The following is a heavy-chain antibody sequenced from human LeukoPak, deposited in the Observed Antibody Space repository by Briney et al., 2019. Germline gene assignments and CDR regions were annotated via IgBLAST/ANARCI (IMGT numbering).Heavy chain of an antibody. CDR2: IRYDGSNN. Sequence: GGSLRLSRAASGFTFSNYGMHWVRQAPGKGLEWVAFIRYDGSNNYYADSVKGRFTISRDNAKNSLYLQMNSLRAEDTALYYCAKDYRRRSGWLSILDYWGQGTLVTVSS. V-gene: IGHV3-30*02. CDR3: AKDYRRRSGWLSILDY. CDR1: GFTFSNYG. J-gene: IGHJ4*02. D-gene: IGHD6-19*01.